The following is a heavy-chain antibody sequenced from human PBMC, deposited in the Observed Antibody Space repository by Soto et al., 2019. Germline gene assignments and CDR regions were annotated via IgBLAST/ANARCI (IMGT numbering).Heavy chain of an antibody. CDR2: ISYDGSNK. D-gene: IGHD4-4*01. Sequence: QVQLVESGGGVVQPGRSLRLSCAASGFTFSSYAMHWVRQAPGKGLEGVAVISYDGSNKYYADSVKGRFTITRDNIKNTLYLQMNSLRAEDTAVYYCARDRYSNLRDLQAYYFDYWGQGTLVTVSS. V-gene: IGHV3-30-3*01. CDR3: ARDRYSNLRDLQAYYFDY. J-gene: IGHJ4*02. CDR1: GFTFSSYA.